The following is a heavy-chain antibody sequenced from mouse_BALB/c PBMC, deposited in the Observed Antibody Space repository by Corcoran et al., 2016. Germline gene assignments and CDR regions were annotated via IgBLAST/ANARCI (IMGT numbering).Heavy chain of an antibody. CDR2: INPYNDGT. CDR3: ARAYYYGSVFDY. V-gene: IGHV1S136*01. CDR1: GYPFTSYV. Sequence: VQLQLSGPELVQPGALVKMSCKACGYPFTSYVMHWVKQQPGQGLEWIGYINPYNDGTKYNEKFKGKATLTSDKSSSTAYMELSSLTSEDSAVYYCARAYYYGSVFDYWGQGTTLTVSS. D-gene: IGHD1-1*01. J-gene: IGHJ2*01.